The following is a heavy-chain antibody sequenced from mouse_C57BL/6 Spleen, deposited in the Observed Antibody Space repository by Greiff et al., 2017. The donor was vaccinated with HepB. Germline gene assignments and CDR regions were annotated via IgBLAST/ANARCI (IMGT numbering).Heavy chain of an antibody. V-gene: IGHV1-81*01. J-gene: IGHJ3*01. CDR1: GYTFTSYG. D-gene: IGHD2-4*01. Sequence: QVQLQQSGAELARPGASVKLSCKASGYTFTSYGISWVKQRPGQGLEWIGEIYPRSGNTYYNEKFKGKATLTADKSSSTAYMELRSLTSEDSAVYFCARGHDYGGFAYWGQGTLVTVSA. CDR3: ARGHDYGGFAY. CDR2: IYPRSGNT.